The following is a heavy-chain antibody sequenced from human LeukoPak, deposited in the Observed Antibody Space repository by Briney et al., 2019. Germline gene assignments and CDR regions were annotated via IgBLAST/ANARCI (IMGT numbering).Heavy chain of an antibody. J-gene: IGHJ4*02. CDR3: ARLSGRVVCSAGSCYIDS. CDR1: GYSFTNYW. CDR2: IYPGDSDT. V-gene: IGHV5-51*01. Sequence: AGESLKISCQGSGYSFTNYWIGWVRQMPGKGLEWMGAIYPGDSDTRYSPSFQGQVTISADKSVNTAYLQWSSLKASDTAMYYCARLSGRVVCSAGSCYIDSWGQGTLVTVSS. D-gene: IGHD2-15*01.